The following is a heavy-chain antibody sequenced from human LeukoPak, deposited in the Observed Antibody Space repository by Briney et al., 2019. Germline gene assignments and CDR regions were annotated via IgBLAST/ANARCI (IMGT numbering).Heavy chain of an antibody. Sequence: GGSLRLSCAASGFTFSSSAMRWVRQTPGKGLEWVSAISGSGGSTYYADSVKGRFTISRDNSKNTLYLQMNSLRAEDTAVYYCAKDGGDSGYDFGFDYWGQGTLVTVSS. CDR2: ISGSGGST. CDR3: AKDGGDSGYDFGFDY. V-gene: IGHV3-23*01. CDR1: GFTFSSSA. D-gene: IGHD5-12*01. J-gene: IGHJ4*02.